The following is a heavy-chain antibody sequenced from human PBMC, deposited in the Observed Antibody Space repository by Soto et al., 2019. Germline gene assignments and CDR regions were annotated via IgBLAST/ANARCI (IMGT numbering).Heavy chain of an antibody. J-gene: IGHJ6*02. CDR1: GGSISSGGYY. V-gene: IGHV4-31*03. D-gene: IGHD5-12*01. CDR3: ARDKSGYDYYYYYGMDV. CDR2: IYYSGST. Sequence: SETLSLTCTVSGGSISSGGYYWSWIRQHPGKGLEWIGYIYYSGSTYYNPSLKSRVTISVDTSKNQFSLKLSSVTAADTAVYYCARDKSGYDYYYYYGMDVWGQGTTVT.